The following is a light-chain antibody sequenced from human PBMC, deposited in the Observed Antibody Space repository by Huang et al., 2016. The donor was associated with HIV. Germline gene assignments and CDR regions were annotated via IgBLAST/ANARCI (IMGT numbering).Light chain of an antibody. J-gene: IGKJ1*01. V-gene: IGKV3-15*01. Sequence: EIVMTQSPATLSVSPGERATLSCRASQSVRSNLAWYQQRPGQAPRLLIYGAATRATGIPARLSGSGSGTEFTLTISSLQSEDFAVYYCHQSNNWPRTFGQGTNVEIK. CDR2: GAA. CDR1: QSVRSN. CDR3: HQSNNWPRT.